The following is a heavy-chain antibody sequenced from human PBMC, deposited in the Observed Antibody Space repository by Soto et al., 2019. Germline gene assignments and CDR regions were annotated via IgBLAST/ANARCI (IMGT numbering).Heavy chain of an antibody. CDR2: ISSTGSYI. CDR3: AREYYYGSGSYYY. V-gene: IGHV3-21*01. CDR1: GFTFSSYS. J-gene: IGHJ4*02. D-gene: IGHD3-10*01. Sequence: EVQLVESGGGLVKPGGSLRLSCAASGFTFSSYSLNWVRQAPGKGLEWVSSISSTGSYISYADSVKGRFTISRDNAKNSLDLQMNSLRAEDTAVYYCAREYYYGSGSYYYWGQGTLVTVSS.